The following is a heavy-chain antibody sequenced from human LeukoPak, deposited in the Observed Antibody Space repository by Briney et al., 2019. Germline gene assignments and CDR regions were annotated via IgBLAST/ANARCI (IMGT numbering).Heavy chain of an antibody. D-gene: IGHD3-10*01. V-gene: IGHV4-34*01. CDR3: ASDEYGSGSYL. CDR1: GGSFSGYY. CDR2: INHSGST. J-gene: IGHJ4*02. Sequence: PSETLSLTCAVYGGSFSGYYWSWIRQPPGKGQEWIGEINHSGSTNYNPSLKSRVNISVEKCKKQFSLKLSSVTAADTAVYYCASDEYGSGSYLWGQGTLVTVSS.